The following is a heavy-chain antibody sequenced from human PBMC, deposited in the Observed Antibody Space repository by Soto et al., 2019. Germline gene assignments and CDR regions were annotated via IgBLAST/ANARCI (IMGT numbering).Heavy chain of an antibody. J-gene: IGHJ6*04. CDR3: ARDVGV. CDR2: IYSGGST. CDR1: GITVYNNY. Sequence: EVQLVESGGGLVQRGGSLRLSCAASGITVYNNYMSWVRQAPGKGLDWVSVIYSGGSTSYADSVKGRFTISRDGSKNTVYLQMNSLRAEDTAVYYCARDVGVWGRGTTVTVSS. V-gene: IGHV3-66*01.